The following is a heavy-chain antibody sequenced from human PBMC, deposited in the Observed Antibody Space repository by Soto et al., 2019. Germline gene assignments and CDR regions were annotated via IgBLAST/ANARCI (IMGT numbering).Heavy chain of an antibody. CDR1: GFTFSSYA. J-gene: IGHJ6*03. Sequence: EVPLLESGGGLVQPGGSLRLSCAASGFTFSSYAMSWVRQAPGKGLEWVSAISGSGGSTYYADSVKGRFTISRDNSKNTLYLQMNSLRAEDTAVYYCAKVWGRTYYYYMDVWGKGTTVTVSS. V-gene: IGHV3-23*01. CDR2: ISGSGGST. CDR3: AKVWGRTYYYYMDV. D-gene: IGHD7-27*01.